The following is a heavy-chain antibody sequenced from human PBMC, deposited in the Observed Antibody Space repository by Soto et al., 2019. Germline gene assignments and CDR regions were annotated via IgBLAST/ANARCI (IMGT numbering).Heavy chain of an antibody. D-gene: IGHD3-9*01. CDR1: GFTFDDYA. CDR3: AKSPHDILIGSAFDY. Sequence: PGGSLRLSCAASGFTFDDYAMHWVRQGPGKGLEWVSGISWNSGGIGYADSVKGRFTISIDNAKNSLYLQMDRLRPEDTAFYYCAKSPHDILIGSAFDYWGQGTLVTVSS. CDR2: ISWNSGGI. J-gene: IGHJ4*02. V-gene: IGHV3-9*01.